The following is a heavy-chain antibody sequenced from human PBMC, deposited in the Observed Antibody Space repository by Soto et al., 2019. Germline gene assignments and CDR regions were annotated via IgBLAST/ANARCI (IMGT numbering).Heavy chain of an antibody. CDR2: ISWTGGDI. J-gene: IGHJ6*04. V-gene: IGHV3-9*01. Sequence: SLRLSCAASGFTFDDYAMHWVRQAPGRGPEWVSGISWTGGDIGYADSVKGRFTISRDNAKNSLYLQMNSLRAEDTALYYCAKDIMRKDYDILSGFSTGMDVWGKGTTVTGSS. CDR1: GFTFDDYA. D-gene: IGHD3-9*01. CDR3: AKDIMRKDYDILSGFSTGMDV.